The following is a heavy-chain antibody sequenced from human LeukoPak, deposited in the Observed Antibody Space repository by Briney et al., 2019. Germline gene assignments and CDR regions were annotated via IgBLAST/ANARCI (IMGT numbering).Heavy chain of an antibody. J-gene: IGHJ4*02. CDR1: GFTFSSYE. V-gene: IGHV3-48*03. CDR2: ISSSGSTI. D-gene: IGHD6-19*01. Sequence: GGSLRLSCAASGFTFSSYEMNWVRQAPGKGLEWVSYISSSGSTIYYADSVKGRFTISRDNAKNSLFLHMNRLRADDTALYYCARDKRGWDVAYYFDYWGQGVLVTVSS. CDR3: ARDKRGWDVAYYFDY.